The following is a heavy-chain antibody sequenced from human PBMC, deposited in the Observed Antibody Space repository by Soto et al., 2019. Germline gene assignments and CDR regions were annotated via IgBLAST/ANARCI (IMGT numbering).Heavy chain of an antibody. CDR2: IYSGGRT. CDR1: GFNVSSNY. Sequence: QPGGSLRLSCAASGFNVSSNYMTWVRQAPGKGLEWVSVIYSGGRTYYADSVKGRFTISRDNSKNTLYLQKNSLRAEDTAVYYCARDKTSYYDVSGIFDIWGQGTMVTVS. CDR3: ARDKTSYYDVSGIFDI. J-gene: IGHJ3*02. D-gene: IGHD3-22*01. V-gene: IGHV3-53*01.